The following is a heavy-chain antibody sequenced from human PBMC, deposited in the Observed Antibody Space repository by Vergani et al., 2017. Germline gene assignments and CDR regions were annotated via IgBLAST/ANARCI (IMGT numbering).Heavy chain of an antibody. J-gene: IGHJ5*02. V-gene: IGHV1-69*12. D-gene: IGHD3-22*01. Sequence: QVQLVQSGAEVKKPGSSVKVSCKASVGTFSSYAISWVRQAPGQGLEWMGGIISIFGTAHYAQKFQGRVTITADESTSTAYMELSSLRSADTAVYYCARTSYYYDSSGSLYNWFDPWGQGTLVTVSS. CDR3: ARTSYYYDSSGSLYNWFDP. CDR1: VGTFSSYA. CDR2: IISIFGTA.